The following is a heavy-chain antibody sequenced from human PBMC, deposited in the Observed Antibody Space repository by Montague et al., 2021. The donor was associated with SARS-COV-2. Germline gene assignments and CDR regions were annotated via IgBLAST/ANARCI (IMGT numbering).Heavy chain of an antibody. Sequence: YPGSLESRITISGDTSKNQFSLQLNSVTPEDTAVYYCESAFYGDHWAFDVWGQGKMVTVSS. CDR3: ESAFYGDHWAFDV. V-gene: IGHV6-1*01. J-gene: IGHJ3*01. D-gene: IGHD3-3*02.